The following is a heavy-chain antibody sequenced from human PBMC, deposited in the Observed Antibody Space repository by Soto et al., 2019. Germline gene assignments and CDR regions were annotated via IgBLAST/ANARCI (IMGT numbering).Heavy chain of an antibody. V-gene: IGHV4-30-4*01. D-gene: IGHD4-17*01. Sequence: SETLSLTCTVSGGSISSGDNYWSWIRQPPGKGLEWIGYIYYSGSTYYNPSLKSRVTISVDTSKNQFSLKLSSVTAADTAVYYCARGDDYEINWFDPWGQGTLVTVSS. J-gene: IGHJ5*02. CDR3: ARGDDYEINWFDP. CDR2: IYYSGST. CDR1: GGSISSGDNY.